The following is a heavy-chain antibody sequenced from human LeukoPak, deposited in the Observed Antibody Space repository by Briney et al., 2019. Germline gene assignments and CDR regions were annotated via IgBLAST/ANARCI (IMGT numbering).Heavy chain of an antibody. D-gene: IGHD6-13*01. Sequence: SETLSLTCTVSGGSISSYYWSWIRQPPGQGLEWIGYIYTSGSTNYNPSLKSRVTISVDTSKNQFSLKLSSVTAADTAVYYCARHRGAAAVLNSPNWFDPWGQGTLVTVSS. V-gene: IGHV4-4*09. CDR3: ARHRGAAAVLNSPNWFDP. CDR1: GGSISSYY. J-gene: IGHJ5*02. CDR2: IYTSGST.